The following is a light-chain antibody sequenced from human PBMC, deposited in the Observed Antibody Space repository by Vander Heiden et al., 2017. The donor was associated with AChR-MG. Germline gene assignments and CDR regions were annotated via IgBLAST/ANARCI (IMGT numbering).Light chain of an antibody. J-gene: IGKJ5*01. CDR2: GAS. CDR3: QQYGSSPIT. Sequence: EIVLTQSPGTLSLSPGERGTLSCRASQSVSRNFLAWYQPKPGQAPRLLIYGASSRATGIPDRFSGSGSGTDFTLTISRLEPEDFAVYYCQQYGSSPITFGQGTRLEIK. CDR1: QSVSRNF. V-gene: IGKV3-20*01.